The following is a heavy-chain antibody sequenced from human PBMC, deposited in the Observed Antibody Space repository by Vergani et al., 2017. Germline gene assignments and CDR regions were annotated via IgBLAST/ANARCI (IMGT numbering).Heavy chain of an antibody. D-gene: IGHD2-2*01. J-gene: IGHJ5*02. CDR3: ARGGDLGYCSSNSCLGGWFDP. V-gene: IGHV3-30*04. CDR2: ISYDGSNK. Sequence: QVQLVESGGGVVQPGRSLRLSCAASGFTFSSYAMHWVRQAPGKGLEWVAVISYDGSNKYYADSVKGRFTISRDNSKNTLYLQMNSLRAEDTAVYYCARGGDLGYCSSNSCLGGWFDPWGQGTLVTVSS. CDR1: GFTFSSYA.